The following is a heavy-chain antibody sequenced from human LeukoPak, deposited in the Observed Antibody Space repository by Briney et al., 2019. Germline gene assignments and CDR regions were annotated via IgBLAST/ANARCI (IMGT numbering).Heavy chain of an antibody. D-gene: IGHD1-26*01. CDR2: IYYSGST. Sequence: PSETLSLTCTVSGGSISSYYWSWIRQPPGKGLEWIGYIYYSGSTNYNPSLKSRVTISVDTSKNQFSLKLSSVTAADTAVYYCARVGIVGAKSAFDIWGQGTMVTVSS. J-gene: IGHJ3*02. CDR3: ARVGIVGAKSAFDI. V-gene: IGHV4-59*01. CDR1: GGSISSYY.